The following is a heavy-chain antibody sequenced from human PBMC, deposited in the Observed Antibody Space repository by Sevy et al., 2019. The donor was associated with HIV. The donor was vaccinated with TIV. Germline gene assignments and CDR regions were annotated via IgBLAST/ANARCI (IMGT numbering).Heavy chain of an antibody. J-gene: IGHJ6*02. CDR2: IKQDGSEK. D-gene: IGHD2-15*01. CDR1: GFTFSSYW. V-gene: IGHV3-7*01. Sequence: GGSLRLSCAASGFTFSSYWMSWVRQAPGKGLEWVANIKQDGSEKYYVDSVKGRFTISRDNAKNSLYLQMNILRAEDTAVYYCARGKRDIVVVVAARTNYYYGMDVWGQGTTVTVSS. CDR3: ARGKRDIVVVVAARTNYYYGMDV.